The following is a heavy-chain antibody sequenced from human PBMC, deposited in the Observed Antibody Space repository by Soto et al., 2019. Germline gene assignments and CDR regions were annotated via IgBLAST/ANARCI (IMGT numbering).Heavy chain of an antibody. D-gene: IGHD6-13*01. Sequence: GGSLRLSCAASGFTFGRYGMPWVRQAPGKGLEWVAVISYDGSNIYYADSVTGRFTISRDNSKNTLYLQMNSLRAVDTAVYYCAKERDIAAAGAPFDYWGQGTLVTVSS. CDR1: GFTFGRYG. J-gene: IGHJ4*02. V-gene: IGHV3-30*18. CDR3: AKERDIAAAGAPFDY. CDR2: ISYDGSNI.